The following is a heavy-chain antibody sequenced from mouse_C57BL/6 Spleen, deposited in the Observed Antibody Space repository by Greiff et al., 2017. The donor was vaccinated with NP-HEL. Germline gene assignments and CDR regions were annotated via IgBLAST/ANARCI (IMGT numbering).Heavy chain of an antibody. J-gene: IGHJ3*01. CDR2: FSPGRGSI. V-gene: IGHV1-62-2*01. CDR3: ARHEGYYGLFAY. CDR1: GYTFTEYT. D-gene: IGHD1-2*01. Sequence: VQLQQSGAELVKPGASVKLSCKASGYTFTEYTIHWVKQRSGQGLEWLGWFSPGRGSIKYNEKFKDKATLTADKSSSTVYMEHSRLTSEDSAVYFCARHEGYYGLFAYWGQGTLVTVSA.